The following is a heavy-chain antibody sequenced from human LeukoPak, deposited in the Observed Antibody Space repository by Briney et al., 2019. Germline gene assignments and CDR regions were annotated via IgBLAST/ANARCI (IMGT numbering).Heavy chain of an antibody. CDR1: GFTFNSYA. D-gene: IGHD3-10*01. J-gene: IGHJ4*02. CDR3: ARDPKVYGSGSYYSDY. V-gene: IGHV3-30-3*01. Sequence: GGSLRLSCAASGFTFNSYAMHWVRQAPGKGLEWVAVISYDGSYKDYADSVKGRFTISRDNSKNTLYLQMNSLRADDTAVYYCARDPKVYGSGSYYSDYWGQGTLVTVSS. CDR2: ISYDGSYK.